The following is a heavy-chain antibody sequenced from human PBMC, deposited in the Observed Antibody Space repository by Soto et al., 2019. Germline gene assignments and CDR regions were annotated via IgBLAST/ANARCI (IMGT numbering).Heavy chain of an antibody. CDR1: GITFSRYW. D-gene: IGHD3-9*01. CDR2: IKQDGSEK. V-gene: IGHV3-7*01. CDR3: ASFPWYLDLSDPLFHS. Sequence: GGSLRLSCVVSGITFSRYWMSWARQGPGKGLEWVANIKQDGSEKNYVDSVEGRFTISRDNAKNSLYLQMSSLRAEDTAVYYCASFPWYLDLSDPLFHSWGQGTPVTVSS. J-gene: IGHJ4*02.